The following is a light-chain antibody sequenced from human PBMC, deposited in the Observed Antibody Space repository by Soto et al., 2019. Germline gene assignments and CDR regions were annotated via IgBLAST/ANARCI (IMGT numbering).Light chain of an antibody. V-gene: IGLV1-40*01. J-gene: IGLJ2*01. Sequence: QSVLTQPPSVSGAPGQRVTISCTGSSSNIGAGYDVHWYQQLPGTAPKLLISGNSNRPSGVPDRFSGSKSGTSASLAITGLQAEDEADYYCQSYDSSLSGSVFGGGTKLIVL. CDR1: SSNIGAGYD. CDR3: QSYDSSLSGSV. CDR2: GNS.